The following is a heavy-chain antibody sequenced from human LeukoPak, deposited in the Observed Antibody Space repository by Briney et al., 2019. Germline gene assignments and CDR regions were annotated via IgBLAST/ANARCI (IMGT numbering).Heavy chain of an antibody. V-gene: IGHV3-23*01. J-gene: IGHJ4*02. CDR1: GFTFSSYA. CDR3: AKIVVVPAALPADFDY. Sequence: GGSLRLSCAASGFTFSSYAMSWFRQAPGKGLEWVSAISGSGGSTYYADSVKGRFTISRDNSKNTLYLQMNSLRAEDTAVYYCAKIVVVPAALPADFDYWGQGTLVTVSS. D-gene: IGHD2-2*01. CDR2: ISGSGGST.